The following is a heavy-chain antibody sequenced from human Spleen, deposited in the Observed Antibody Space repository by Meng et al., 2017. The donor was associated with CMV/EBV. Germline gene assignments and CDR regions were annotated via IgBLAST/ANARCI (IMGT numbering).Heavy chain of an antibody. J-gene: IGHJ4*02. D-gene: IGHD2/OR15-2a*01. CDR1: GFTFSDYS. CDR2: IKTKTNSYAT. V-gene: IGHV3-73*01. Sequence: GESLKISCAASGFTFSDYSMNWIRQAPGKGLEWVGRIKTKTNSYATVYAASVRGRFTISRDDSKSAAFLQMNSLKTEDTAVYYCIRGPTFTTPPYWGQGTLVTVSS. CDR3: IRGPTFTTPPY.